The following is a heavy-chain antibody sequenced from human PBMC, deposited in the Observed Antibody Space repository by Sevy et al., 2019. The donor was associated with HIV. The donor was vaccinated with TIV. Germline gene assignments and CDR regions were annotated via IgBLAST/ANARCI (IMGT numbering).Heavy chain of an antibody. CDR1: GFTFSKYS. CDR2: LSFGCGEI. CDR3: AREGCTKPHDY. V-gene: IGHV3-23*01. Sequence: GESLKISCAASGFTFSKYSMSWVRQPPGKGLEWVSTLSFGCGEINHADSVKGRFTISRDNSKSSVYLQMNNLRPEDMAVYYCAREGCTKPHDYWGQGTLVTVSS. J-gene: IGHJ4*02. D-gene: IGHD2-8*01.